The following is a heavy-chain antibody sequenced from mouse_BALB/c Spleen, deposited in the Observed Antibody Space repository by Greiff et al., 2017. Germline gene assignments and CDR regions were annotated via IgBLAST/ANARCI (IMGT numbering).Heavy chain of an antibody. CDR3: ARSTMITRGTWFAY. Sequence: QVQLKESGPGLVAPSQSLSITCTVSGFSLTGYGVNWVRQPPGKGLEWLGMIWGDGSTDYNSALKSRLSISKDNSKSQVFLKMNSLQTDDTARYYCARSTMITRGTWFAYWGQGTLVTVSA. V-gene: IGHV2-6-7*01. J-gene: IGHJ3*01. D-gene: IGHD2-4*01. CDR2: IWGDGST. CDR1: GFSLTGYG.